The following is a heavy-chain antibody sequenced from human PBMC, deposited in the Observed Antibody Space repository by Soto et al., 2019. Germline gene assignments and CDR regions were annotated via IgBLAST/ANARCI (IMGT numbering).Heavy chain of an antibody. V-gene: IGHV3-23*01. Sequence: EVQLLDSGGGLVQPGGSLRLSCAASGFTFSNYAMTWVRQGPGKGLEWVSGISGSGGRSYYADSVKGRLTISRDNSKSTLYLQMNSLRAEDTAVYYCAKAYFVWSSEQPYYFDYLGQGTLVTVSS. D-gene: IGHD3-16*01. CDR2: ISGSGGRS. CDR1: GFTFSNYA. CDR3: AKAYFVWSSEQPYYFDY. J-gene: IGHJ4*02.